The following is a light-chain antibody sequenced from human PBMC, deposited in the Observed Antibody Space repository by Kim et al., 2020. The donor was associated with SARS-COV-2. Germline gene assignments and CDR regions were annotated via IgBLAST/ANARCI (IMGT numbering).Light chain of an antibody. Sequence: QSALTQPASVSGSPGQSITISCTGTSSDVGSYNLVSWYQQHPGKAPKLMIYDVSKRPSGVSNRFSGSKSGNTASLTISGLQTEDEADYYCNSYTSSRTYVFGTGTKVTVL. CDR2: DVS. V-gene: IGLV2-14*02. CDR1: SSDVGSYNL. CDR3: NSYTSSRTYV. J-gene: IGLJ1*01.